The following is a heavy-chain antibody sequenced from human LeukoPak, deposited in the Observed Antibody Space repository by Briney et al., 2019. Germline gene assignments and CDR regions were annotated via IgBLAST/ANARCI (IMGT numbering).Heavy chain of an antibody. Sequence: SETLSLTCTASGGSVSSYYWGWIRQPPGKGLEWIGYIYYSGSTNYNPSLKSRVTISVDTSKNQFSLKLSSVTAADTAVYYCARESSGWTTFDYWGQGTLVTVSS. D-gene: IGHD6-19*01. J-gene: IGHJ4*02. V-gene: IGHV4-59*02. CDR3: ARESSGWTTFDY. CDR1: GGSVSSYY. CDR2: IYYSGST.